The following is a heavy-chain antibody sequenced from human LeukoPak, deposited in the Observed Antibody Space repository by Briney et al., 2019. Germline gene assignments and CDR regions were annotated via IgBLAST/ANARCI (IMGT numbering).Heavy chain of an antibody. D-gene: IGHD3-3*01. V-gene: IGHV3-23*01. CDR2: VSGSGRNT. Sequence: GGSLRLSCAGSGFTFSNYAMTWVRQAPGKGLEWVSSVSGSGRNTFYPDSVEGRFTISRDNSMNSLYLQMSSLRAEDTAVYYCATDRGWRTSGYYLYYFEYWGQGTLVTYSS. CDR1: GFTFSNYA. CDR3: ATDRGWRTSGYYLYYFEY. J-gene: IGHJ4*02.